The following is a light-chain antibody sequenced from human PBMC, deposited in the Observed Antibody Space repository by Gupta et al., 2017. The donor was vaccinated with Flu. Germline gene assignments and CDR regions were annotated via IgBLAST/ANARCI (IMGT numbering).Light chain of an antibody. J-gene: IGKJ2*01. V-gene: IGKV3-20*01. Sequence: EIVLTQSPGTLSLSPGERATLSCRASQSITSIYLAWYQQKPGQAPRLLIYGVSTRAIGIPDRFSGSGSGTDFTLTISRLEPDDFAVYYCHQYGNSQTFGQGTKLAIK. CDR2: GVS. CDR3: HQYGNSQT. CDR1: QSITSIY.